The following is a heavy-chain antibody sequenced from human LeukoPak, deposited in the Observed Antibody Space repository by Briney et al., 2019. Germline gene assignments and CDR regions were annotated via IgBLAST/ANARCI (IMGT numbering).Heavy chain of an antibody. D-gene: IGHD3-9*01. V-gene: IGHV3-23*01. CDR1: GFTFSSYA. J-gene: IGHJ4*02. Sequence: GGSLRLSCAASGFTFSSYAMSWVRQAPGKGLEWVSGINDNGDLTYYADSVKGRFTISRANSKNTLYLQVNSLRAEDTAVYYCAKVFIDDILTGSFDYWGQGTLVTVSS. CDR3: AKVFIDDILTGSFDY. CDR2: INDNGDLT.